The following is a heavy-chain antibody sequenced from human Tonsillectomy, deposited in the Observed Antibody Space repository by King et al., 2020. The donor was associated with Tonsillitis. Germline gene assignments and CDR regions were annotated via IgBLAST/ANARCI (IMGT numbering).Heavy chain of an antibody. J-gene: IGHJ5*02. CDR2: ISYDGSNK. V-gene: IGHV3-30*04. CDR1: GFTFSSYA. D-gene: IGHD2-2*01. Sequence: QVQLVESGGGVVQPGRSLRLSCAASGFTFSSYAMHWVRQAPGKGLEWVAVISYDGSNKYYADSVKGRFTISRDNSKNTLYLQMNSLRAEDTAVYYCYIGYCSGTSCPPDWFDPWGQGTLVTVSS. CDR3: YIGYCSGTSCPPDWFDP.